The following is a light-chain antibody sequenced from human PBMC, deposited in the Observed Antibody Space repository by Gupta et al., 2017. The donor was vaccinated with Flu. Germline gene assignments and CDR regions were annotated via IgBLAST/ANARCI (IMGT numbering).Light chain of an antibody. Sequence: LGERATINCKSSQSLLYSSNKKNYLAWYQQKPGQSPKLLIYWASTRESGVPDRFSGSGSGTDFTLTISSLQAEDVAAYYCQQYYDTPRVTFGPGTRVDIK. CDR3: QQYYDTPRVT. J-gene: IGKJ3*01. CDR2: WAS. CDR1: QSLLYSSNKKNY. V-gene: IGKV4-1*01.